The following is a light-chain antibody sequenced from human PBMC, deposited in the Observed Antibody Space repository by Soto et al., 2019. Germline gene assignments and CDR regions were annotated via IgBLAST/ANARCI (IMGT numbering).Light chain of an antibody. CDR2: DVS. CDR3: SSYTSSNTVV. V-gene: IGLV2-14*03. J-gene: IGLJ2*01. CDR1: SSDVGGYNY. Sequence: QSALTQPASVSGSPGQSITISCTGTSSDVGGYNYVSWYQQHPGKAPKLMIYDVSNRPSGVSNRFSGSKSGNTASLTISGLQAEDEADYYCSSYTSSNTVVFGGGTKSPS.